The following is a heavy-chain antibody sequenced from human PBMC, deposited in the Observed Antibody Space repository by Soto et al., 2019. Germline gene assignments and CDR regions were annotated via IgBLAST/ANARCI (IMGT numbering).Heavy chain of an antibody. J-gene: IGHJ5*02. Sequence: EVQLVESGGGLVQPGVSLRRSCVGSGFTFSSHWMHWVRQTPGKGPGWVSRIRGDGSSTAYAESVRVRFAISRDNAKNTLYLQIKNLSAEDSAVDFGASEIIAVMGAIRCFDPWGLGTQVSGSS. CDR2: IRGDGSST. CDR3: ASEIIAVMGAIRCFDP. V-gene: IGHV3-74*01. D-gene: IGHD6-19*01. CDR1: GFTFSSHW.